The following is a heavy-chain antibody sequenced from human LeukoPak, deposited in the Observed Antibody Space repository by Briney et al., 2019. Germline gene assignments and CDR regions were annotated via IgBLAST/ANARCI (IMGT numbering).Heavy chain of an antibody. Sequence: PGGSLRLSCAASRFTFSSYSMNWVRQAPGKGLEWVSSISSSGSYIYHADSVKGRFTISRDNAKNSLYLQMNSLRAEDTAVYYCAKGSRTGYSSSWYFDYWGQGTLVTVSS. CDR2: ISSSGSYI. V-gene: IGHV3-21*01. CDR1: RFTFSSYS. J-gene: IGHJ4*02. D-gene: IGHD6-13*01. CDR3: AKGSRTGYSSSWYFDY.